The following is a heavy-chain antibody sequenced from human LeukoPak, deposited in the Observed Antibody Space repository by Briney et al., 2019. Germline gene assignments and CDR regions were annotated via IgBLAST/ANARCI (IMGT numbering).Heavy chain of an antibody. V-gene: IGHV6-1*01. J-gene: IGHJ3*02. D-gene: IGHD1-26*01. CDR1: GDSVSSNSTA. CDR2: TYYRSKWYN. CDR3: ARSRELLSAFDI. Sequence: SQTLSLTCAISGDSVSSNSTAWNWIRQSPSRGLEWLGRTYYRSKWYNDYAVSVKSRISVNPDTSKNQFSLQLNSVTPEDTAVYYCARSRELLSAFDIWGQGTMVTVSS.